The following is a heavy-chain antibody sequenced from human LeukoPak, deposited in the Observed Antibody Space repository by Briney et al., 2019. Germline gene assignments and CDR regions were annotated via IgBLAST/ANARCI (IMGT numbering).Heavy chain of an antibody. Sequence: PGGSLRLSCAASGFTFSSYSMNWVRQAPGKGLEWVSSISSSSYIYYADSVKGRFTISRDNAKNSLYLQMNSLRAEDTAVYYCARDPARIYAFDIWGQGTMVTVSS. V-gene: IGHV3-21*01. CDR1: GFTFSSYS. CDR2: ISSSSYI. D-gene: IGHD6-6*01. J-gene: IGHJ3*02. CDR3: ARDPARIYAFDI.